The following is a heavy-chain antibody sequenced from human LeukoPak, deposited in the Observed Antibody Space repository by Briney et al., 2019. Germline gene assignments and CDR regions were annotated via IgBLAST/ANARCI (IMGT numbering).Heavy chain of an antibody. CDR1: GFTFSSYG. J-gene: IGHJ4*02. V-gene: IGHV3-33*03. CDR3: ASIHLEPDY. D-gene: IGHD1-1*01. Sequence: GRSLRLSCAASGFTFSSYGMHWVRQAPGKGLEWVAVIWYDGSNKYYADSVKGRFTISRDNAKNSLYLQMNSLRAEDTAVYYCASIHLEPDYWGQGTLVTVSS. CDR2: IWYDGSNK.